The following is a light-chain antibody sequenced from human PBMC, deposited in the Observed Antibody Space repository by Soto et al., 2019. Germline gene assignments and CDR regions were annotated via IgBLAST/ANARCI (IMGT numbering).Light chain of an antibody. Sequence: SLQSGVPSRFSCSGSGTEFTLTISSLQPDDFATYYCQQYNNYAPTWTVGRGTKV. J-gene: IGKJ1*01. CDR3: QQYNNYAPTWT. V-gene: IGKV1-5*01.